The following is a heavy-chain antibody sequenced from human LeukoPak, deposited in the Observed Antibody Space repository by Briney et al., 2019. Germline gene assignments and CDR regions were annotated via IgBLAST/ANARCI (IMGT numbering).Heavy chain of an antibody. V-gene: IGHV3-53*01. CDR3: ARLPGY. Sequence: GGSLRLSCAASGFTFSDYYMSWIRQAPGKGLEWVSVIYSGGSTYYADSVKGRFAISRDNSKNTLYLQMNSLRAEDTAVYYCARLPGYWGQGTLVTVSS. D-gene: IGHD6-6*01. CDR2: IYSGGST. CDR1: GFTFSDYY. J-gene: IGHJ4*02.